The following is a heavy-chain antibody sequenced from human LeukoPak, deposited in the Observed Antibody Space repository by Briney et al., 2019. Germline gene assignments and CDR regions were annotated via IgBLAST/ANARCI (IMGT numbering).Heavy chain of an antibody. CDR1: GGSFSSDY. D-gene: IGHD4-17*01. J-gene: IGHJ2*01. Sequence: PSETLSLTCTVSGGSFSSDYWSWIRQSPGKGLEWIGYISYSGETKYSPSLKSRVTISGDRSKNTFSLRMTSVIAADTAVYFCAKSHPAVTTTDWYFDLWGRGTLVTISS. CDR3: AKSHPAVTTTDWYFDL. V-gene: IGHV4-59*03. CDR2: ISYSGET.